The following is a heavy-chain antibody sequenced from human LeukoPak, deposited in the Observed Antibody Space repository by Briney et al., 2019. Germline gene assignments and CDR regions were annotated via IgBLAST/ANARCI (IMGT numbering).Heavy chain of an antibody. V-gene: IGHV4-59*01. CDR3: ARAIPYSSSSYPLDY. CDR2: IYYSGST. D-gene: IGHD6-6*01. Sequence: SGALSLTCTVSGGSISSYYWGWIRQPPGKGLGGIGYIYYSGSTNYNSSLKSRVTISVDTSKNQFSLKLSSVTAADTAVYYCARAIPYSSSSYPLDYWGQGTLVTVSS. J-gene: IGHJ4*02. CDR1: GGSISSYY.